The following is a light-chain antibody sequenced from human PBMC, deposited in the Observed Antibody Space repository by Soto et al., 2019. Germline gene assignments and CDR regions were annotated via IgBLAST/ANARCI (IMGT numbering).Light chain of an antibody. CDR3: TSYTNSSTYV. Sequence: QSAVTQPASVSGSPGESITISCTGTSSDVGAYKYVSWYQQHPGKAPKLIIYEVRYRPSGISKRFSGSKSGNTASLTISGLQAEYEADYYCTSYTNSSTYVFGTGTKVTVL. CDR2: EVR. J-gene: IGLJ1*01. CDR1: SSDVGAYKY. V-gene: IGLV2-14*01.